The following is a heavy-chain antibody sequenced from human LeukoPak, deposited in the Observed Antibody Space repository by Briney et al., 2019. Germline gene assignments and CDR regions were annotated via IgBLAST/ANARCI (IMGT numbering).Heavy chain of an antibody. CDR1: GFAFSSYS. J-gene: IGHJ4*02. V-gene: IGHV3-21*01. CDR2: ISSSSSYI. CDR3: ARDFRAMVNYFDY. Sequence: GGSLRLSCAASGFAFSSYSMNWVRQAPGKGLEWVSSISSSSSYIYYADSVKGRFTISRDNAKNSLYLQMNSLRAEDTAVYYCARDFRAMVNYFDYWGQGTLVTVSS. D-gene: IGHD5-18*01.